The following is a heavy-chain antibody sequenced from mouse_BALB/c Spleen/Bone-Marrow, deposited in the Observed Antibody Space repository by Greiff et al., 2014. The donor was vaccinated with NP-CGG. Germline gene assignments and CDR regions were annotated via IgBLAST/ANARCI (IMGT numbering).Heavy chain of an antibody. CDR1: GFNFKDTY. CDR3: DSAKLLRSRGLDD. V-gene: IGHV14-3*02. D-gene: IGHD1-1*01. CDR2: IDPATGNT. J-gene: IGHJ2*01. Sequence: DVQLVESGAELVKPGASVKLSCTASGFNFKDTYMHRVKQRPELGLEWIGRIDPATGNTKYDPKFQGKGTITADTSSNTAYLQLNIRRLKAEDIDFCDSAKLLRSRGLDDWGQGTTLTVSS.